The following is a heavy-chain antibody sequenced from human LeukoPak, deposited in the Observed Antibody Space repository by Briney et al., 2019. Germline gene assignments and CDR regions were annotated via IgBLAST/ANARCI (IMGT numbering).Heavy chain of an antibody. Sequence: GGSLRLSCAASGITVSANYMSWVRQAPGKGLEWVSVMYSGGNTYYADSVKGRFTISRDSSKNTLYLQMNSLRAEDTAVYYCASWVAYYVGGSKNDAFYIWGQGTMVTVSS. CDR3: ASWVAYYVGGSKNDAFYI. D-gene: IGHD3-16*01. V-gene: IGHV3-66*01. CDR2: MYSGGNT. CDR1: GITVSANY. J-gene: IGHJ3*02.